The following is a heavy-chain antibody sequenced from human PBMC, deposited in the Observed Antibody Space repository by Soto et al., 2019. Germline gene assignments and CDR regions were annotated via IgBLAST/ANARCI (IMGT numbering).Heavy chain of an antibody. D-gene: IGHD2-8*01. Sequence: SVKVSCKASGGTFSSYAISWVRQAPGQGLEWMGGIIPIFGTANYAQKFQGRVTITADESTSTAYMELSSLRSEDTAVYYCARTSELYAISRYCYHGKVLSCNRRTVSVS. CDR2: IIPIFGTA. CDR1: GGTFSSYA. V-gene: IGHV1-69*13. CDR3: ARTSELYAISRYCYHGKVL. J-gene: IGHJ6*04.